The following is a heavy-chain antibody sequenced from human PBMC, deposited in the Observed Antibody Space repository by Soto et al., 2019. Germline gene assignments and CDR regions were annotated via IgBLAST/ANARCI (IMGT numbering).Heavy chain of an antibody. CDR1: GYTFTSYY. Sequence: ASVKVSCKASGYTFTSYYMHWVRQAPGQGLEWMGIINPSGGSTSYAQKFQGRVTMTRDTSTSTVYMELSSLRSEDTAVYYCARGKTPPVVVTAYFDYWGQGTLVTVSS. V-gene: IGHV1-46*01. J-gene: IGHJ4*02. D-gene: IGHD2-21*02. CDR3: ARGKTPPVVVTAYFDY. CDR2: INPSGGST.